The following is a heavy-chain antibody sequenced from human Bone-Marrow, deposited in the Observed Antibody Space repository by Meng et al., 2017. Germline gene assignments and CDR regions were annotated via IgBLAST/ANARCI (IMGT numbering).Heavy chain of an antibody. V-gene: IGHV3-30*07. CDR1: GFTFSSYA. CDR3: AEGGLEGDFDY. J-gene: IGHJ4*02. Sequence: QVQLVGSGGGVVQPGRSLRLSCAASGFTFSSYAMHWVRQAPGKGLKWVAVISYDGSNKYYADSVKGRFTISRDNSKNTLYLQMNSLRAEDTAVYYCAEGGLEGDFDYWGQGTLVTVSS. CDR2: ISYDGSNK. D-gene: IGHD1-1*01.